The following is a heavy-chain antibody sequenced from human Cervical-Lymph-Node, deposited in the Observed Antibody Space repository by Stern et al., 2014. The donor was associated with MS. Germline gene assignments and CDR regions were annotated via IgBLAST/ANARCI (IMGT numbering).Heavy chain of an antibody. D-gene: IGHD2-15*01. Sequence: QVQLQESGPGLVKPSETLSLTCTVSGGSFNNYYWSWIRQPPGKGLEWIGYIYQDGSTKYNPSLKSRVTISLHTSKKQFSLRLTSVTAADTAVYSCARVDDCSGGTCFSTSWFDPWGQGTLVTVSS. CDR1: GGSFNNYY. CDR3: ARVDDCSGGTCFSTSWFDP. V-gene: IGHV4-59*01. J-gene: IGHJ5*02. CDR2: IYQDGST.